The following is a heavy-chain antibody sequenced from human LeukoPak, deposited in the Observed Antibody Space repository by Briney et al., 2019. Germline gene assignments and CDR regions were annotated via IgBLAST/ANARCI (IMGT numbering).Heavy chain of an antibody. J-gene: IGHJ4*02. V-gene: IGHV5-51*01. D-gene: IGHD3-10*01. CDR1: GYSFTSYW. CDR3: ARSSHYYYGSGPLHAYYFDY. Sequence: GESLKLSCKGSGYSFTSYWIGWVRHMPGKGLEWMGIIYPGDSDTRNSPSFQGQVTISADKSISTAYLQWSSLKASDTAMYYCARSSHYYYGSGPLHAYYFDYWGQGTLVTVSS. CDR2: IYPGDSDT.